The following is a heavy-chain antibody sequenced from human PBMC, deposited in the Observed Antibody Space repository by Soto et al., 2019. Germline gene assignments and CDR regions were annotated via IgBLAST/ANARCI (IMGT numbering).Heavy chain of an antibody. CDR2: IWYDGANE. D-gene: IGHD4-17*01. J-gene: IGHJ6*03. CDR1: GFTFSSHG. CDR3: VRDALFIYGDYGVPDDYFYYSYMDV. V-gene: IGHV3-33*01. Sequence: QVRLVESGGGVVQPGRSLRLSCAASGFTFSSHGMHWVRQAPGKGLEWVAIIWYDGANEYYADSVKGRFTVSRDNSKNTLYLQMNSLRADDTAVYYCVRDALFIYGDYGVPDDYFYYSYMDVWGKGATVTVSS.